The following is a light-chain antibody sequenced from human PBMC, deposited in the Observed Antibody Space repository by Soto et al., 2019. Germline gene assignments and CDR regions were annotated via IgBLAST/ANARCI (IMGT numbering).Light chain of an antibody. CDR3: CSYRSSGTYV. V-gene: IGLV1-44*01. Sequence: QSVLTQPPSASETPGQRVTISCSGSNSNVGSQTVNWYQQFPGKAPKLLIHTTNQRPSGVPDRFSGSKSGTSASLAISGLQSEDEAAYWCCSYRSSGTYVFGTGTKLTVL. CDR1: NSNVGSQT. CDR2: TTN. J-gene: IGLJ1*01.